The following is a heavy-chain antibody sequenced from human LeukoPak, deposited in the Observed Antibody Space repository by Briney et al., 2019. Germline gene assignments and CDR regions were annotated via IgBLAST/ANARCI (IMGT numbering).Heavy chain of an antibody. CDR1: GXTFSSYA. V-gene: IGHV3-23*01. J-gene: IGHJ4*02. D-gene: IGHD3-22*01. CDR3: EKHYYDSSGTPRYFDY. Sequence: GGSLRLSCAASGXTFSSYAMSWVRQAPGKGLEWVSAIGGTNGRTYYADSVKGRFTISRDNSKNTLYLQMNSLRDEDTAVYYCEKHYYDSSGTPRYFDYWGQGTLVTVSS. CDR2: IGGTNGRT.